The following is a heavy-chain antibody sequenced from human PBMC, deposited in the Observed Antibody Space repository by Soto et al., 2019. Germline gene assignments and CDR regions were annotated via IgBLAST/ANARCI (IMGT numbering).Heavy chain of an antibody. CDR1: GGTFSSYA. CDR2: IIPIFGTA. D-gene: IGHD1-26*01. CDR3: ARGSITRLKYSGSYFNY. J-gene: IGHJ4*02. V-gene: IGHV1-69*01. Sequence: QVQLVQSGAEVKKPGSSVKVSCKASGGTFSSYAISWVRQAPGQGLEWMGGIIPIFGTATYAQKFQGRVTITADESTSTAYRELSSLRSEDTAVYYGARGSITRLKYSGSYFNYWGQGTLVTVSS.